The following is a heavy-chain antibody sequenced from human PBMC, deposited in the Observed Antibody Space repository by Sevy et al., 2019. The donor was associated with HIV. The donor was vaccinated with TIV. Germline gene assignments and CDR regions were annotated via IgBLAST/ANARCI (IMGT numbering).Heavy chain of an antibody. CDR2: ISSGTSYT. Sequence: GGSLRLSCTASGFTLSDYYMSWIRQAPGKGLEWVSYISSGTSYTNYADSVKGRFTISRDNAKNSLYLQMNSLRADDTAVYYCVRDWRNYSGQHFDFWGQGTVVTVSS. J-gene: IGHJ4*02. CDR3: VRDWRNYSGQHFDF. CDR1: GFTLSDYY. D-gene: IGHD1-7*01. V-gene: IGHV3-11*06.